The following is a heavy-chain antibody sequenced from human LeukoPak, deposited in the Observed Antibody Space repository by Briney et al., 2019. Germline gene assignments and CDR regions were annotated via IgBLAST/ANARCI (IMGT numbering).Heavy chain of an antibody. CDR3: AREGYFDY. CDR1: GGSISSSSYY. Sequence: PSETLSLTCTVSGGSISSSSYYWGWIRQPPGKGLEWIGSIYYSGSTHYNPSLKSRVTISVDTSKNQFSLKLSSVTAADTAVYYCAREGYFDYWGQGTLVTVSS. CDR2: IYYSGST. V-gene: IGHV4-39*07. J-gene: IGHJ4*02.